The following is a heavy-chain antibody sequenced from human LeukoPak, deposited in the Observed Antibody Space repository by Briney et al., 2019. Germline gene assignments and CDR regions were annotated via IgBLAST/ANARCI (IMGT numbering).Heavy chain of an antibody. CDR2: IYYSGST. CDR3: ARVSFGSGYYNYMDV. Sequence: SETPSLTCTVSGGSISSYYWSWIRQPPGKGLEWIGYIYYSGSTNYNPSLKSRVTISVDTSKNQFSLKLSSVTAADTAVYYCARVSFGSGYYNYMDVWGKGTTVTVSS. CDR1: GGSISSYY. D-gene: IGHD3-10*01. J-gene: IGHJ6*03. V-gene: IGHV4-59*08.